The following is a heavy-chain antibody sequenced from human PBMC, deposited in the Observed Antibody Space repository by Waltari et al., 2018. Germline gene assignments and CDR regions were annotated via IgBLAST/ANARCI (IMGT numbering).Heavy chain of an antibody. D-gene: IGHD2-2*01. CDR3: ASCSRSSCYQGGFDY. CDR2: IYSGGST. Sequence: EVQLVESGGGLVQLGGSLRLSCVASGLTGRSNDISWVPQAPGKGLEWVSVIYSGGSTFYADSVKGRFTISRDNSKNALYLQMSSLRAEDTAVYFCASCSRSSCYQGGFDYWGQGTLVTFTS. J-gene: IGHJ4*02. V-gene: IGHV3-53*01. CDR1: GLTGRSND.